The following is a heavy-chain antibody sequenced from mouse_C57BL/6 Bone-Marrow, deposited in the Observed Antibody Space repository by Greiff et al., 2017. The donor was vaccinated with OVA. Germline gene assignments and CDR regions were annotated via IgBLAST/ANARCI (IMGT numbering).Heavy chain of an antibody. J-gene: IGHJ1*03. CDR2: FYPGSGSI. V-gene: IGHV1-62-2*01. Sequence: QVQLQQSGAELVKPGASVKLSCKASGYTFTEYTIHWVKQRSGQGLEWIGWFYPGSGSIKYNEKFKDKATLTADKSSSTVYMELSRVTSEDSAVYFCARHEGPSHYGSSYWYFDVWGTGTTVTVSS. CDR1: GYTFTEYT. CDR3: ARHEGPSHYGSSYWYFDV. D-gene: IGHD1-1*01.